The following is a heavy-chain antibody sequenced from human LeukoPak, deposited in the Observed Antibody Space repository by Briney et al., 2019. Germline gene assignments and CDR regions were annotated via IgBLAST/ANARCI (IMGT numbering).Heavy chain of an antibody. CDR3: GRAGPAAAAIDY. D-gene: IGHD6-13*01. V-gene: IGHV3-74*01. Sequence: GGSLRLSCAASGFTFSSYWMHWVRQAPGKGLVWVSRINSDGSSTSYADSVKGRFTISRDNAKNTLYLQMNSLRAEDTAVYYCGRAGPAAAAIDYWGQGTLVTVSS. CDR1: GFTFSSYW. CDR2: INSDGSST. J-gene: IGHJ4*02.